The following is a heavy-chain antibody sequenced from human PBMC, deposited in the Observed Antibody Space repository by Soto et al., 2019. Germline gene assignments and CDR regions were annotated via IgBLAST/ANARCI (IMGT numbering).Heavy chain of an antibody. CDR2: ISSGGGST. CDR1: GFTFITYA. D-gene: IGHD4-17*01. CDR3: AHPRGYGVFDAYDI. Sequence: PGGALRPFCAASGFTFITYAMSWVRQAPGKGLEWVSAISSGGGSTYYADSVKGRFTISRDNSINTLYLQMNSLRTEDTAVYYCAHPRGYGVFDAYDIWGQGAMVTVSS. J-gene: IGHJ3*02. V-gene: IGHV3-23*01.